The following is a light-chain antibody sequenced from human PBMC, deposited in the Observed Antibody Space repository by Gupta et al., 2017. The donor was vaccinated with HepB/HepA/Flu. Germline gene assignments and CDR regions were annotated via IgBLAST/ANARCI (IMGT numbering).Light chain of an antibody. CDR2: GAS. J-gene: IGKJ3*01. V-gene: IGKV3-20*01. CDR1: QSVSSSY. Sequence: EIVFTQSPGTLSLSPGERATLSCRASQSVSSSYLAWYQQKPGQAPRLLIYGASSSATGIPDRFSGSGSETELTLTISRLEPEDFAVYCCQHDGTSPPSFGRGTKVDMK. CDR3: QHDGTSPPS.